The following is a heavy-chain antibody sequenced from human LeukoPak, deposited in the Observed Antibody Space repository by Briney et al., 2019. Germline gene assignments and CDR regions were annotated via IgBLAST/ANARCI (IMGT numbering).Heavy chain of an antibody. CDR3: AIRYYYGSGSYDY. J-gene: IGHJ4*02. CDR1: GGSISSSSYY. D-gene: IGHD3-10*01. V-gene: IGHV4-39*01. Sequence: PSETLSLTCTVSGGSISSSSYYWGWIRQPPGRGLEWIGNIYYSGSTYYNPPLKSRVTISVDTSKNQFSLKLSSVTAADTAVFYCAIRYYYGSGSYDYWGQGTLVTVSS. CDR2: IYYSGST.